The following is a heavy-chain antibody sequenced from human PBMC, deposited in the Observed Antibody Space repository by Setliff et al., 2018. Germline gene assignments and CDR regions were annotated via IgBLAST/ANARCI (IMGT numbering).Heavy chain of an antibody. J-gene: IGHJ4*02. D-gene: IGHD1-26*01. CDR2: FNPNSGDP. Sequence: ASVKVSCKASGYIFTGYYIHWVRQAPGQGLEWMGRFNPNSGDPNSAQKFQARVTMTRDTSISPAYMELSRLKYDDTAVYYCARDPKLVGAPESAFDYWGQGTQVTVSS. CDR3: ARDPKLVGAPESAFDY. V-gene: IGHV1-2*06. CDR1: GYIFTGYY.